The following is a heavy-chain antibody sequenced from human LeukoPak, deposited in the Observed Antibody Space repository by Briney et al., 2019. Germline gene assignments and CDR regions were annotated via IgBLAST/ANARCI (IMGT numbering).Heavy chain of an antibody. J-gene: IGHJ4*02. CDR2: IQNDASTE. CDR1: GFIFSHYG. CDR3: ARELSQIVWGGLDY. D-gene: IGHD2-21*01. Sequence: PGGSLRLSCAASGFIFSHYGMRWVRQAPGKGLEWMAVIQNDASTENFADSVKGRFTISRDNSKNTVFLQMNSLRVEDTAVYYCARELSQIVWGGLDYGGQGTLVSVSS. V-gene: IGHV3-33*05.